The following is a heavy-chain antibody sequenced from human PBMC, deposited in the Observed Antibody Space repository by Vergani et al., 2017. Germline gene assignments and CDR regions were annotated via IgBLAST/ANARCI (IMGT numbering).Heavy chain of an antibody. CDR2: ISAYNGNT. Sequence: QVQLVQSGAEVKKPGASVKVSCKASGYTFTSYGISWVRQAPGQGLEWMGWISAYNGNTNYAQKLQGRVTMTTDTSTSTAYMELRSLRSDDTAVYYWARDGRRFQPQNYYYYMDVWGKGTTVTVSS. CDR1: GYTFTSYG. V-gene: IGHV1-18*01. J-gene: IGHJ6*03. D-gene: IGHD2-2*01. CDR3: ARDGRRFQPQNYYYYMDV.